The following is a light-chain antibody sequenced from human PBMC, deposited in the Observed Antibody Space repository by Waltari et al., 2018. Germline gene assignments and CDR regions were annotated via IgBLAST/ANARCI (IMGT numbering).Light chain of an antibody. CDR3: NSRDTNNHWV. Sequence: SSELTQDPAVSVALGPTVRITCQGDSLRSYFASWYQQKPGQAPVLVMYGKNIRPSGIPDRISGSRSGNTASLTITGTQAEDEADYYCNSRDTNNHWVFGGGTKLTVL. J-gene: IGLJ3*02. CDR1: SLRSYF. V-gene: IGLV3-19*01. CDR2: GKN.